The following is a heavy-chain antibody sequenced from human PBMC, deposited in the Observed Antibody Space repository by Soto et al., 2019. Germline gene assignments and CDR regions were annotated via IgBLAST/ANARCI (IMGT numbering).Heavy chain of an antibody. CDR3: ARDRTYQYYDFWSGYGGGWFDP. CDR2: ISAYNGNT. J-gene: IGHJ5*02. D-gene: IGHD3-3*01. Sequence: QVQLAQSGAEVKKPGASVKVSCKASGYTFTSYGISWVRQAPGQGLEWMGWISAYNGNTNYAQKLQGRVTMTTDTSPSTAYMELRSLRSDDTAVYYCARDRTYQYYDFWSGYGGGWFDPWGQGTLVTVSS. V-gene: IGHV1-18*04. CDR1: GYTFTSYG.